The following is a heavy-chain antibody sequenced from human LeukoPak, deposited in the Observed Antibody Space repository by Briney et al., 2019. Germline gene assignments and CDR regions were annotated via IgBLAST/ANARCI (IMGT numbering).Heavy chain of an antibody. V-gene: IGHV3-21*01. Sequence: GGSLRLSCAASGFTFSSYSMNWVRQAPGKGLEWVSSISSSSSYIYYADSVKGRFTISRDNAKNSLYLQMNSLRAEDTAVYYCARGGIYCSSTSCSIDYWGQGTLVTVSS. J-gene: IGHJ4*02. D-gene: IGHD2-2*01. CDR2: ISSSSSYI. CDR3: ARGGIYCSSTSCSIDY. CDR1: GFTFSSYS.